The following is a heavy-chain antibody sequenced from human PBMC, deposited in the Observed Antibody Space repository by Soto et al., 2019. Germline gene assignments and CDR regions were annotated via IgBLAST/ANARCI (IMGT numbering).Heavy chain of an antibody. V-gene: IGHV4-34*01. Sequence: QVQLQQWGAGLLKPSETLSLTCAVYGGSFSGYYWSWIRQPPGKGLEWSVEINQSGSTNYNPSLKSRITKSKDTSKNQFSLKLSSVTAADTAVYYCSRVGYSSSRRWFDPCCQGTLVTVSS. CDR1: GGSFSGYY. J-gene: IGHJ5*02. CDR2: INQSGST. CDR3: SRVGYSSSRRWFDP. D-gene: IGHD6-13*01.